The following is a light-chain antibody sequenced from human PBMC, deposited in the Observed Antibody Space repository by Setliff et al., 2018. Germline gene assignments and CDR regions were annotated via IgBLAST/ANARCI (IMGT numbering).Light chain of an antibody. J-gene: IGLJ1*01. CDR2: DVI. CDR1: GSDVGGYDY. CDR3: ISYLYSQTLYV. V-gene: IGLV2-14*03. Sequence: QSALTQPASVSGSPGQTIILSCTGTGSDVGGYDYISWYQLHPGKVPKLMIYDVINRPSGVSDRFSGSKSGNTASLTISGLQAEDEATYYCISYLYSQTLYVLGTGTKVTVL.